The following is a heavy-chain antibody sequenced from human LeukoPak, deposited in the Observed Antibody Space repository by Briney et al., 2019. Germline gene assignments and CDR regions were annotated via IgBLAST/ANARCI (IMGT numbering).Heavy chain of an antibody. CDR3: ARGRAIRYSSSFDY. CDR2: IWYDGSNK. D-gene: IGHD6-6*01. V-gene: IGHV3-33*01. Sequence: GGSLRLSCAASGFTFSSYGMHWVRQAPGKGLEWVAVIWYDGSNKYYADSVKGRFTISRDSSKNTLYLQMSSLRAEDTAVYYCARGRAIRYSSSFDYWGQGTLVTVSS. CDR1: GFTFSSYG. J-gene: IGHJ4*02.